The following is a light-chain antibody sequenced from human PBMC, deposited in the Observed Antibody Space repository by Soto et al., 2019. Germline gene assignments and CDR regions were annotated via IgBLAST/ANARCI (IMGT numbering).Light chain of an antibody. CDR3: QQLYTLPFT. CDR1: QSVSSN. Sequence: EIVMTESPATLSVSPGERSTLSGRASQSVSSNLAWYQQKPGQAPRLLIYGASTRATGIPARFSGSGSGTEFTLTISGLLPEDFAAYHCQQLYTLPFTFGQGTRLEIK. V-gene: IGKV3-15*01. J-gene: IGKJ5*01. CDR2: GAS.